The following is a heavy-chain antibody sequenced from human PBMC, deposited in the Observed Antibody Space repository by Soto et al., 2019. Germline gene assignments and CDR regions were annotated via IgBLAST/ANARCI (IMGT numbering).Heavy chain of an antibody. D-gene: IGHD1-26*01. CDR2: ISSSSSYI. Sequence: EVQLVESGGGLVKPGGSLRLSCAASGFTFSSYSMNWVRQAPGKGLEWVSSISSSSSYIYYADSVKGRFTISRDNAKNSLYLQMNSLRAEDTAVYYCARDRELTVGHAFDIWGQGTMVTVSS. CDR3: ARDRELTVGHAFDI. J-gene: IGHJ3*02. V-gene: IGHV3-21*01. CDR1: GFTFSSYS.